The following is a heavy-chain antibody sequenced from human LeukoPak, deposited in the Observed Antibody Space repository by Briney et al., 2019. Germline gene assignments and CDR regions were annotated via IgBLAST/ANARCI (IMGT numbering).Heavy chain of an antibody. D-gene: IGHD3-10*01. V-gene: IGHV3-30*18. Sequence: GGSLRLSCAASGFRFSNYWMSWVRQAPGKGLEWVAVISDDGSNIHYADSVKGRFTIFRDNFRNTLFLQTSSLRGEDTAVYYCAKDRIEWFGELLSSFDFWGQGTLVTVSS. CDR2: ISDDGSNI. CDR3: AKDRIEWFGELLSSFDF. J-gene: IGHJ4*02. CDR1: GFRFSNYW.